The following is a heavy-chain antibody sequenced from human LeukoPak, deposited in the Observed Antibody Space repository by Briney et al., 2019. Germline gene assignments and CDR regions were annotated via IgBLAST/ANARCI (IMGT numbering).Heavy chain of an antibody. J-gene: IGHJ4*02. Sequence: ASVMVSCKASGYTFTSYYMHWVRQAPGQGLEWMGIINTSGGSTSYAQKFQGRVTMTRDMSTSTVYMELSSLRSEDTAVYYCARKWVNSYSSSLEFDYWGQGTLVTVSS. V-gene: IGHV1-46*01. CDR3: ARKWVNSYSSSLEFDY. CDR1: GYTFTSYY. CDR2: INTSGGST. D-gene: IGHD6-6*01.